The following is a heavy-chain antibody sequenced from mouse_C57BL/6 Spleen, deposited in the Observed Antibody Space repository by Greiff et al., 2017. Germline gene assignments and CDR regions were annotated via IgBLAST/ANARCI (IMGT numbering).Heavy chain of an antibody. Sequence: QVQLQQSGPELVKPGASVKISCKASGYAFSSSWMNWVKQRPGKGLEWIGRIYPGDGDTNYNGKFKGKATLTADKSSSTAYMQLSSLTSEDSAVYFCATRGHYYAMDYWGQGTSVTVSS. V-gene: IGHV1-82*01. CDR2: IYPGDGDT. J-gene: IGHJ4*01. CDR1: GYAFSSSW. CDR3: ATRGHYYAMDY.